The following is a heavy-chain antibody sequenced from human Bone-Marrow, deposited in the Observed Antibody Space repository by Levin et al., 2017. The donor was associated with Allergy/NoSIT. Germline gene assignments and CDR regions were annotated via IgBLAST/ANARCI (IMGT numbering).Heavy chain of an antibody. CDR1: GFAFSNYG. V-gene: IGHV3-30*03. CDR3: ARDHPTAMDY. Sequence: SCAASGFAFSNYGMHWVRQAPGKGLEWVTFISYDGSNKYYTDSVKGRFTISRDNSKTTLHLQMNSLRGEDTAVYYCARDHPTAMDYWGQGTLVTVSS. CDR2: ISYDGSNK. J-gene: IGHJ4*02.